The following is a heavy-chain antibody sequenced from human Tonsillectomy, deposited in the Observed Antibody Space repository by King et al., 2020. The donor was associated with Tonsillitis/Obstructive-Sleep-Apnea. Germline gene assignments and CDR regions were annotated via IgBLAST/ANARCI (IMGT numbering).Heavy chain of an antibody. V-gene: IGHV3-53*01. Sequence: VQLVESGGGLIQPGGSLRLSCAASGFTVSSNYMSWVRQAPGKGLEWVSVIYSGGSTYYADSVKGRFTISRDNSKNTLYLQMNSLRAEDTAVYYCARGGTVVPAAIPFYYYYYYMDVWGKGTTVTVSS. CDR2: IYSGGST. J-gene: IGHJ6*03. CDR1: GFTVSSNY. D-gene: IGHD2-2*02. CDR3: ARGGTVVPAAIPFYYYYYYMDV.